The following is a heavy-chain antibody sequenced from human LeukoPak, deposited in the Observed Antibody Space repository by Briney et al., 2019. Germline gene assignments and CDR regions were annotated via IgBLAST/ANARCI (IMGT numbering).Heavy chain of an antibody. CDR2: ISWSSGII. CDR1: GFTFDDYA. Sequence: PGGSLRLSCAASGFTFDDYAMHWVRQAPGKGLEWVSGISWSSGIIGYADSVKGRFTISRDNAKNSLDLQMESLRAEDAAVYYCAKDTGSPADAITMEDNAFDIWGQGTMVTVSS. CDR3: AKDTGSPADAITMEDNAFDI. D-gene: IGHD3-3*01. V-gene: IGHV3-9*01. J-gene: IGHJ3*02.